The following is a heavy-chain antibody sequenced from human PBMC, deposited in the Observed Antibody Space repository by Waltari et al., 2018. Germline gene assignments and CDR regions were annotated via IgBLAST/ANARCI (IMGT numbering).Heavy chain of an antibody. CDR1: GYSISSGYY. V-gene: IGHV4-38-2*02. Sequence: QVQLQESGPGLVKPSETLSLTCTVSGYSISSGYYWGWIRQPPGKGREWIGSIYHSGSTYYNPSLKSRVTISVDTSKNQFSLKLSSVTAADTAVYYCAREFTNDYWGQGTLVTVSS. J-gene: IGHJ4*02. CDR2: IYHSGST. CDR3: AREFTNDY. D-gene: IGHD2-8*01.